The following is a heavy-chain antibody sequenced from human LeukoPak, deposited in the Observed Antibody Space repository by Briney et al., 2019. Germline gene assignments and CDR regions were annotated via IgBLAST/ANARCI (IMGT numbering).Heavy chain of an antibody. V-gene: IGHV4-34*01. J-gene: IGHJ5*02. CDR3: TRFSFGHNWFDP. Sequence: SETLSLTCAVYGGSFSGYYWSWIRQSQGKGLEWIGETNHGGSVNYNPSLKSRVTISIETSKNQFSLNLTSVTAADTAVYYCTRFSFGHNWFDPWGQGTLVTVSS. CDR1: GGSFSGYY. D-gene: IGHD3-10*01. CDR2: TNHGGSV.